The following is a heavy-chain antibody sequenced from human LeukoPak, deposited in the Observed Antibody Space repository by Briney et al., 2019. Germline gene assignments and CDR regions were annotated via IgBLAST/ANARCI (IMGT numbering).Heavy chain of an antibody. CDR3: ARDLPPGGGSRAFDI. CDR2: IYYSGST. D-gene: IGHD2-15*01. J-gene: IGHJ3*02. V-gene: IGHV4-59*01. CDR1: GGSISGYY. Sequence: SETLSLTCTVSGGSISGYYWSWIRQPPGKGLEWIGFIYYSGSTTYNPALKSRVTISVDTSKNHFSLRLSSVTAADTAMYYCARDLPPGGGSRAFDIWGQGTLVTVSS.